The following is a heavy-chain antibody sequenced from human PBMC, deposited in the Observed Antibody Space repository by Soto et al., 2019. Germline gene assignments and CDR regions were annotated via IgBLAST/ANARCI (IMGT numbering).Heavy chain of an antibody. J-gene: IGHJ6*02. V-gene: IGHV4-61*01. CDR3: ALDVSGIMITFGGVNGMDV. Sequence: SETLSLTCTVSGGSVSSGSYYWSWIRQPPGKGLEWIGYIYYSGSTNYNPSLKSRVTISVDTSKNQFSLKLSSVTAADTAVYYCALDVSGIMITFGGVNGMDVWGQGTTVTVYS. CDR1: GGSVSSGSYY. D-gene: IGHD3-16*01. CDR2: IYYSGST.